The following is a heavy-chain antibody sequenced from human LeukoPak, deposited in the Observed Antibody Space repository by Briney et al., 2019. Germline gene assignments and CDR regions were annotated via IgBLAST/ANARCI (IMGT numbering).Heavy chain of an antibody. CDR3: CADTVDPLAQIDK. Sequence: GGSLRLSCAASRFSFSTSWMSWVRQAPGKGLEWVGRIKSKHDGETTEYAAPVKGRFTISRDDSESMVYLQMMSLKTEDTAVYDCCADTVDPLAQIDKWGQGALVTVSS. V-gene: IGHV3-15*01. J-gene: IGHJ4*02. CDR1: RFSFSTSW. CDR2: IKSKHDGETT. D-gene: IGHD4-11*01.